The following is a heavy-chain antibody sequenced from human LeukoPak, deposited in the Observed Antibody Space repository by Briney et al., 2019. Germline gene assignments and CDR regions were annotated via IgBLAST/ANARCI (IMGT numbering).Heavy chain of an antibody. D-gene: IGHD3-9*01. CDR1: GFTFSNYG. V-gene: IGHV3-30*02. CDR3: AKTVITTGYQGTYYMDV. Sequence: GGSLRLSCEASGFTFSNYGMHWVRQAPGKGLEWAAFIRHDGSKIYYADSVKGRFTISRDSSKSTLHLQTNSLRPEDTAVYYCAKTVITTGYQGTYYMDVWGKGTTVIVSS. CDR2: IRHDGSKI. J-gene: IGHJ6*03.